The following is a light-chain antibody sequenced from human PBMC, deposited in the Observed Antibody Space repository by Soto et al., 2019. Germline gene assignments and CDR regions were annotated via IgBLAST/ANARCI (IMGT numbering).Light chain of an antibody. J-gene: IGLJ1*01. CDR1: RSNIGSNT. CDR3: ATWDDILDGYV. CDR2: SHK. V-gene: IGLV1-44*01. Sequence: QSVLTQPPSASGAPGQRVTISCSGSRSNIGSNTVNWYQQRPGTAPKLLIYSHKQLLSGVPDQFSVSKSGTSASLAIRGLQSEDEADYYCATWDDILDGYVFGTGTKVTVL.